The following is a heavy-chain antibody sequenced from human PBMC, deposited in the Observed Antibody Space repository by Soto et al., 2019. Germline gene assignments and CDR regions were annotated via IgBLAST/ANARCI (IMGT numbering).Heavy chain of an antibody. Sequence: GGSQRLSCAASGFTFSSYSMNWVRQAPGKGLEWVSSISSSSSYIYYADSVKGRFTISRDNAKNSLYLQMNSLRAEDTAVYYCARSGEDIVVVPAAIDNWFDPWGQGTLVTVSS. CDR2: ISSSSSYI. J-gene: IGHJ5*02. CDR1: GFTFSSYS. V-gene: IGHV3-21*01. CDR3: ARSGEDIVVVPAAIDNWFDP. D-gene: IGHD2-2*01.